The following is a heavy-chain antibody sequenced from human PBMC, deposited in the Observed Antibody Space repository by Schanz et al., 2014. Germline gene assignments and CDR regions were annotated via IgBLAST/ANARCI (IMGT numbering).Heavy chain of an antibody. CDR1: GFTFSSYA. CDR2: ITYNGGTI. CDR3: ARGGPAYYFDD. J-gene: IGHJ4*02. V-gene: IGHV3-48*01. Sequence: EVHLLESGGGVVRPGGSLRLSCAASGFTFSSYAMSWVRQAPGKGLEWISYITYNGGTIYYADSVKGRFTISRDNAKNSLYLQMTSQRAEDTAVYYCARGGPAYYFDDWGQGTLVTVSS.